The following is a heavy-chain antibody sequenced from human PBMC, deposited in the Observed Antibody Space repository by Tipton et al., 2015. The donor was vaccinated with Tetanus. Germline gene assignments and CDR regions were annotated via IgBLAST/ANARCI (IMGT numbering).Heavy chain of an antibody. Sequence: VQLVQSGGGVVQPGRSLRLSCAASGFTFGSYPMTWVRQAPGKGLQWVGGVSGTGGSTYYADSVRGRFPVARDNSKNTLSLQLNSLRADDTAIYYCAKEALGVLNLWGKGTTVIVSS. CDR2: VSGTGGST. CDR3: AKEALGVLNL. CDR1: GFTFGSYP. V-gene: IGHV3-23*04. D-gene: IGHD1-14*01. J-gene: IGHJ6*04.